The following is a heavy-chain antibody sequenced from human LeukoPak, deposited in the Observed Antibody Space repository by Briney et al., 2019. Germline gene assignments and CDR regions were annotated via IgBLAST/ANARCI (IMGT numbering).Heavy chain of an antibody. D-gene: IGHD1-26*01. CDR3: ARLIIVGATRGDY. Sequence: SETLSLTCTVSGGSISSSSYYWGWIRQPPGKVLEWNGSIYYSGSTYYNPSLKSRVTISVDTSTTQFSLKLSSVTAADTAVYYCARLIIVGATRGDYWGQGNLVTVSS. V-gene: IGHV4-39*01. CDR2: IYYSGST. CDR1: GGSISSSSYY. J-gene: IGHJ4*02.